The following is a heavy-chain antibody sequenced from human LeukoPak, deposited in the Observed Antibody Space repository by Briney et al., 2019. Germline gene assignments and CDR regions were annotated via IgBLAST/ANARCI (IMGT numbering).Heavy chain of an antibody. D-gene: IGHD5-18*01. V-gene: IGHV3-23*01. Sequence: GGALRLSCAASGFTFSSYVMSWVREAPGKGLEWVSAISGSGGSTYYADSVKGRFTISRDNSKNTLYLQMNSLRAEDTAVYYCARSNTAMVFFDYWGQRTLVTVSS. CDR1: GFTFSSYV. CDR3: ARSNTAMVFFDY. J-gene: IGHJ4*02. CDR2: ISGSGGST.